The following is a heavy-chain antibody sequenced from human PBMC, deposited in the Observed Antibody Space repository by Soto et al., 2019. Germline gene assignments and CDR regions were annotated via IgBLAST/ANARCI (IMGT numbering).Heavy chain of an antibody. Sequence: SETLSLTCTVSGGSISSGDYYWSWIRRHPGKGLEWIGTIYFSGTTYYNPSLKSRVTISVDTSKNQFSLNLSSVTTADTAVYYCARRDRSGFSYWLDTWGQGTLLTVSS. D-gene: IGHD3-22*01. V-gene: IGHV4-31*03. CDR1: GGSISSGDYY. CDR2: IYFSGTT. CDR3: ARRDRSGFSYWLDT. J-gene: IGHJ5*02.